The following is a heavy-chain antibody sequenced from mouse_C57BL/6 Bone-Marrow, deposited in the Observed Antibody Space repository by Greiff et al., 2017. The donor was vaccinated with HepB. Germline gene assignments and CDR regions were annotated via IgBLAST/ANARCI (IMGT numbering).Heavy chain of an antibody. J-gene: IGHJ3*01. CDR1: GYTFTDYY. Sequence: EVKLQQSGPELVKPGASVKISCKASGYTFTDYYMNWVKQSHGKSLEWIGDINPNNGGTSYNQKFKGKATLTVDKSSSTAYMELRSLTSEDSAVYYCARSRDYYGSSYQAWFAYWGQGTLVTVSA. V-gene: IGHV1-26*01. D-gene: IGHD1-1*01. CDR2: INPNNGGT. CDR3: ARSRDYYGSSYQAWFAY.